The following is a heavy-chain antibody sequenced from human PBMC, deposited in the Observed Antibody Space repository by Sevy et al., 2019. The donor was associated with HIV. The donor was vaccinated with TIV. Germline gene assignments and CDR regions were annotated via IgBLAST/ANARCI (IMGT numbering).Heavy chain of an antibody. D-gene: IGHD2-2*01. V-gene: IGHV1-2*02. J-gene: IGHJ4*02. CDR3: ARARRYCSSTSCPLGYYFDY. CDR1: GYTFTGYY. Sequence: ASVKVSCKASGYTFTGYYMHWVRQAPGQGLEWMGWINPNSGGTNYAQKFQGRVTMTRDTSISTAYIELSRLRSDDTAVYYCARARRYCSSTSCPLGYYFDYWGQGTLVTVSS. CDR2: INPNSGGT.